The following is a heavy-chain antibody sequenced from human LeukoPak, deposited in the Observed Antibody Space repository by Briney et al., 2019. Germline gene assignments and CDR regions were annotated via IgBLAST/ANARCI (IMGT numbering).Heavy chain of an antibody. CDR1: GYTFTSYY. D-gene: IGHD4-17*01. J-gene: IGHJ4*02. V-gene: IGHV1-2*02. CDR2: INPNSGGT. Sequence: ASVTVSCKASGYTFTSYYMHWVRQAPGQGLEWMGWINPNSGGTNYAQKFQGRVTMTRDTSISTAYMELSRLRSDDTAVYYCARDPLDSGDYEVDYWGQGTLVTVSS. CDR3: ARDPLDSGDYEVDY.